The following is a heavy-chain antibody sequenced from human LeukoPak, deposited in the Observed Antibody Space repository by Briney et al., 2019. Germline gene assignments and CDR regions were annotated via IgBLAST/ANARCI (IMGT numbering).Heavy chain of an antibody. V-gene: IGHV3-7*01. Sequence: GGSLRLSCAASGFTFSNYGMSWVRQAPGKGLEWVANIKQDGSEKYYVDSVKGRFTISRDNAKNSVYLQMNSLRAEDTAMYYCARVRIEYDYVWGSYLRNPSFDYWGQGTLVTVSS. CDR2: IKQDGSEK. CDR3: ARVRIEYDYVWGSYLRNPSFDY. J-gene: IGHJ4*02. CDR1: GFTFSNYG. D-gene: IGHD3-16*02.